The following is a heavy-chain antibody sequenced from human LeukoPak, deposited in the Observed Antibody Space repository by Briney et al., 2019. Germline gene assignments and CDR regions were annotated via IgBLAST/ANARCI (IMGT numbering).Heavy chain of an antibody. V-gene: IGHV4-39*02. Sequence: PSETLSLTCTVSGGSISSSSYYWGWIRQPPGKGLEWIGSIYYSGSTYYNPSLKSRVTISVDTSKNQFSLKLSSVTAADTAVYYCARDPQAAADPGDYWGQGTLVTVSS. D-gene: IGHD6-13*01. CDR1: GGSISSSSYY. J-gene: IGHJ4*02. CDR3: ARDPQAAADPGDY. CDR2: IYYSGST.